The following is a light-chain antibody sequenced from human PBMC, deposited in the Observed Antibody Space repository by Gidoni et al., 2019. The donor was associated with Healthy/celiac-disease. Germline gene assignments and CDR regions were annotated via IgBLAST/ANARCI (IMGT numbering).Light chain of an antibody. J-gene: IGKJ5*01. V-gene: IGKV4-1*01. CDR2: WAS. CDR3: QQYYSTPLT. CDR1: QSVLSSSNNKNY. Sequence: DIVRTQSPDSLAVSLGERATINCKSSQSVLSSSNNKNYLAWYQQKPGQPPKLLIYWASTRESGVPDRFSGSGSGTDFTLTISSLQAEDVAVYYCQQYYSTPLTFGQGTRLEIK.